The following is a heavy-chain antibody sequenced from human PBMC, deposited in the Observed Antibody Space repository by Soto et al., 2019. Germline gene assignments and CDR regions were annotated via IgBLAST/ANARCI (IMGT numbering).Heavy chain of an antibody. CDR1: GFRSNDHA. Sequence: EEQLVESGGDLVQPGRSLRLSCVASGFRSNDHAMHWIRQAPGKGLEWVAGIFWNGGGQGYADSVKGRFTITRDNAKNSLYLQLDLLRVEDSGFYYCLKDISPGVLDNCGQGTLVTVAS. CDR2: IFWNGGGQ. V-gene: IGHV3-9*02. D-gene: IGHD3-10*01. J-gene: IGHJ4*02. CDR3: LKDISPGVLDN.